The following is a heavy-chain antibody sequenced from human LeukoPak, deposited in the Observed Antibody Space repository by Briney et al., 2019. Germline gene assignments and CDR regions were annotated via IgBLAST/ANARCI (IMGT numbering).Heavy chain of an antibody. CDR1: GFTFSSYA. V-gene: IGHV3-23*01. J-gene: IGHJ4*02. CDR2: ISGSGGST. D-gene: IGHD3-22*01. Sequence: GGSLRLSCAASGFTFSSYAMSWVRQAPGKGLEWVSAISGSGGSTHYADSVKGRFTISRDNSKNTLYLQMNSLRAGDTAVYYCAKSSYYDSSGFYREYYFDYWGQGTLVPVSS. CDR3: AKSSYYDSSGFYREYYFDY.